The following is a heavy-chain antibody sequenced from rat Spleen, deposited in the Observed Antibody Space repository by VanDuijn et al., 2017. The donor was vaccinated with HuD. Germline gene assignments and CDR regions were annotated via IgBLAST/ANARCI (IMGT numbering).Heavy chain of an antibody. CDR1: GYSITSSYR. J-gene: IGHJ4*01. CDR2: INSAGSN. D-gene: IGHD1-6*01. CDR3: ARIRDVMDV. Sequence: EVQLQESGPGLVKPSQSLSLTCLVTGYSITSSYRWNWIRKFPGNKLEWMGYINSAGSNKKNPSLKSRISITRDTSKNQFFLQVNSVTAKDTATYYCARIRDVMDVWGQGASVTVSS. V-gene: IGHV3-3*01.